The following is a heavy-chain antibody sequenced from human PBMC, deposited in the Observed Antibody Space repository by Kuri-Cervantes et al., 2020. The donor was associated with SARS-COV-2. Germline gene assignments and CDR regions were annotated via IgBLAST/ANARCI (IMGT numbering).Heavy chain of an antibody. CDR3: ARPSYDSSGYFPLNAFDL. D-gene: IGHD3-22*01. J-gene: IGHJ3*01. CDR2: INPNNGDT. V-gene: IGHV1-2*02. Sequence: ASVKVSCKSSGYTFSGYFIHWVRQAPGQGLEWMAWINPNNGDTRYAETFHGRVTVTRDTSISTVYLEMSRLRSDDTAVYYCARPSYDSSGYFPLNAFDLWGQGTMVTVSS. CDR1: GYTFSGYF.